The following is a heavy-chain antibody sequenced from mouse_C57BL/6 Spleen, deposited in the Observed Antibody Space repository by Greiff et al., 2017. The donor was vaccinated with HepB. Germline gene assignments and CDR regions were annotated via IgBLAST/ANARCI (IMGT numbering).Heavy chain of an antibody. D-gene: IGHD1-1*01. Sequence: QVQLKQSGAELAKPGASVKLSCKASGYTFTSYWMHWVKQRPGQGLEWIGYINPSSGYTKYNQKFKDKATLTADKSSSTAYMQLSSLTYEDSAVYYCANYCSSKYYFDYWGQGTTLTVSS. CDR1: GYTFTSYW. CDR3: ANYCSSKYYFDY. J-gene: IGHJ2*01. V-gene: IGHV1-7*01. CDR2: INPSSGYT.